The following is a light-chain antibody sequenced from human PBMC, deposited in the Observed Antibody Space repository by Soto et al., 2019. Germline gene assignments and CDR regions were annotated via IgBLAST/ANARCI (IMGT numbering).Light chain of an antibody. CDR2: KAS. J-gene: IGKJ3*01. CDR3: QQYNSYPFT. Sequence: DIQMTQSPSTLSASVGDRVTITCRASQSISSWLAWYQQKPGKAPKLLIYKASSLESGVPSRVSGSGSGTDFTLTISSLQPDDFATYSCQQYNSYPFTFGPGTKVDI. CDR1: QSISSW. V-gene: IGKV1-5*03.